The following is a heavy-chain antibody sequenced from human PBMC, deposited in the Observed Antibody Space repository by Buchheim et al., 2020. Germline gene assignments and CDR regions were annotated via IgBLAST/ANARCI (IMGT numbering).Heavy chain of an antibody. CDR2: MSPNSGNT. V-gene: IGHV1-8*01. J-gene: IGHJ6*02. CDR3: ARYVDIVATISGYYYGMDV. Sequence: QVQLVQSGAEVKKPGASVKVSCKASGYTFTSYDINWVRQATGQGLEWMGWMSPNSGNTGYAQKFQGRVTMTRNTSISTANMELSSLRYEDTAVYYCARYVDIVATISGYYYGMDVWGQGTT. CDR1: GYTFTSYD. D-gene: IGHD5-12*01.